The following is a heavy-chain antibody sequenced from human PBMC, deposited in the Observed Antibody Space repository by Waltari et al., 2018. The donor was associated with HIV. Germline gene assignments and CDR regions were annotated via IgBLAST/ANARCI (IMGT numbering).Heavy chain of an antibody. CDR2: ISGSGGST. CDR3: AKDLGYKQVEHYMDV. CDR1: GFTFSSYA. J-gene: IGHJ6*03. V-gene: IGHV3-23*04. D-gene: IGHD6-25*01. Sequence: EVQLVESGGGLVQPGGSLRLSCAASGFTFSSYAMNWVRQGPGKGWEWGSAISGSGGSTYYADSVKGRFTISRDNSKNTLYLQMNSLRAEDTAVYYCAKDLGYKQVEHYMDVWGKGTTVTVSS.